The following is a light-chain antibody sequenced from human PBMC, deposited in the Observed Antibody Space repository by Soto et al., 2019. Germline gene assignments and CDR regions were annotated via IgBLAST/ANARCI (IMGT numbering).Light chain of an antibody. CDR1: TSDVGGYDF. V-gene: IGLV2-14*01. CDR3: TSYSSSNNFDVV. CDR2: EVS. Sequence: QSALTQPASVSGSPGQSITISCTGTTSDVGGYDFVSWYQQHPGKAPKLIIYEVSNRPSGVSNRFSASKSGNTASLTISGLQAEDEADYFCTSYSSSNNFDVVFGGGTKLTV. J-gene: IGLJ2*01.